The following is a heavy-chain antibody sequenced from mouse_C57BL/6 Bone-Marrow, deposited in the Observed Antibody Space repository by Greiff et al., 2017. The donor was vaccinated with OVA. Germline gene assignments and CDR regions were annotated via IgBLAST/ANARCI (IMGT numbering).Heavy chain of an antibody. Sequence: QVQLKQPGAELVKPGASVKVSCKASGYTFTSYWMHWVKQRPGQGLEWIGRIHPSDSDTNYNQKFKGKATLTVDKSSSTAYMQLSSLTSEDSAVYYCAMGDGCGDYFDYWGQGTTLTVSS. CDR3: AMGDGCGDYFDY. CDR2: IHPSDSDT. V-gene: IGHV1-74*01. D-gene: IGHD2-3*01. J-gene: IGHJ2*01. CDR1: GYTFTSYW.